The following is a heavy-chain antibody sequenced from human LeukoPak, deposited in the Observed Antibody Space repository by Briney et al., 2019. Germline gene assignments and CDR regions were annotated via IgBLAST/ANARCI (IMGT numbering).Heavy chain of an antibody. CDR1: GYTFTNYG. V-gene: IGHV1-18*01. J-gene: IGHJ4*02. CDR2: INTYNGNT. CDR3: ARDLVDGVGAPGAY. D-gene: IGHD1-26*01. Sequence: GASVXXXCKASGYTFTNYGITWMRQAPGQGVEWMGWINTYNGNTNYAQKLQGRVTITTDTSTSTAYMELRRLRSDDTAVFYCARDLVDGVGAPGAYWGQGTLVTVSS.